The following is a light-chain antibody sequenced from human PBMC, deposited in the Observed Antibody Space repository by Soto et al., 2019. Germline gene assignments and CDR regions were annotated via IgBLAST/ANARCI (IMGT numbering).Light chain of an antibody. CDR2: NGP. Sequence: ENVLTQSPGTLSWSPGERATLTCRASQSIIGNQLAGYRQKPGQPPRLLIYNGPHRATGIPDRFSGSVSGTDFTLTISRLEPEDFAVYHCQQYGSLPPTFGQGTRVEI. V-gene: IGKV3-20*01. CDR3: QQYGSLPPT. J-gene: IGKJ1*01. CDR1: QSIIGNQ.